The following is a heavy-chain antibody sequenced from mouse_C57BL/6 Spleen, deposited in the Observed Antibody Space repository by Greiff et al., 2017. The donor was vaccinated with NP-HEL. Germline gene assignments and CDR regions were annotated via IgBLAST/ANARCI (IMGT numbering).Heavy chain of an antibody. V-gene: IGHV1-64*01. CDR3: ARKDQVLRGYAMDY. Sequence: QVQLQQPGAELVKPGASVKLSCKASGYTFTSYWMHWVKQRPGQGLEWIGMIHPNSGGTNYNEKFKSKATLTVDKSSSTAYMQLSSLTSEDSAVYDCARKDQVLRGYAMDYWGQGTSVTVSS. CDR1: GYTFTSYW. CDR2: IHPNSGGT. J-gene: IGHJ4*01. D-gene: IGHD1-1*01.